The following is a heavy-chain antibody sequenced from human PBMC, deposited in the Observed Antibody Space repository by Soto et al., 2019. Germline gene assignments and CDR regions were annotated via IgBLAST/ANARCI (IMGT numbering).Heavy chain of an antibody. CDR2: ISGSGGST. CDR3: IKGYSTVTEIGLWFDS. Sequence: GGSLRLSCAASGFTFSSYAMSWVRQAPGKGLEWVSAISGSGGSTYYADSVKGRFTISRDNSKNTLYLQMNSLRADDTAMYYCIKGYSTVTEIGLWFDSSGQGTMVTVSS. J-gene: IGHJ5*01. V-gene: IGHV3-23*01. D-gene: IGHD2-15*01. CDR1: GFTFSSYA.